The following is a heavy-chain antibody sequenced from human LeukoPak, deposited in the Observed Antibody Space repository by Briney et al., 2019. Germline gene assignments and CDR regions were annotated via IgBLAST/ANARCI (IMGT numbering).Heavy chain of an antibody. V-gene: IGHV4-39*07. CDR1: GGSISSSSYY. CDR2: IYYSGST. D-gene: IGHD3-22*01. Sequence: PSETLSLTCTVSGGSISSSSYYWGWIRQPPGKGLEWIGSIYYSGSTYYNPSLKSRVTISVDTSKNQFSLKLSSVTAADTAVYYCARVLFGSSGYYRGPIENYYYYYMDVWGKGTTVTVSS. J-gene: IGHJ6*03. CDR3: ARVLFGSSGYYRGPIENYYYYYMDV.